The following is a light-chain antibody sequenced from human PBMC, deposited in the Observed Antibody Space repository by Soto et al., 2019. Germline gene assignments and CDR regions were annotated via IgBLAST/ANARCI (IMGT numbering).Light chain of an antibody. CDR2: AAS. J-gene: IGKJ2*01. V-gene: IGKV1-39*01. CDR3: QQRYSTPPRYT. CDR1: QSISSF. Sequence: DIQMTQSPSDMSASVGDRVTITCRASQSISSFLNWYQQKPGKAPKVLIYAASRSESGVPSTFSGSGSGTDFTLTISSLQPEDYATYYCQQRYSTPPRYTFGQGTKVDIK.